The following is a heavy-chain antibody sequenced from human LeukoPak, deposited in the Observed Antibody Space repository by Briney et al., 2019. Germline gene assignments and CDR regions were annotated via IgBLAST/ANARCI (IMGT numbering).Heavy chain of an antibody. V-gene: IGHV3-21*01. D-gene: IGHD2-15*01. CDR2: ISSSSSYI. Sequence: PGGSLRLSCAASGFTFSSYSMNWVRQAPGKGLEWVSSISSSSSYIYYADSVKGRFTISRDNAKNSLYLQMNSLRAEDTAVYYCARDGADIVVVVAAYFDYWGQGSLVTVSS. J-gene: IGHJ4*02. CDR3: ARDGADIVVVVAAYFDY. CDR1: GFTFSSYS.